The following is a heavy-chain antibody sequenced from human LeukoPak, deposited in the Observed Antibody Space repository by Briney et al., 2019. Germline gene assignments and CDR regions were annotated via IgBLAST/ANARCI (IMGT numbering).Heavy chain of an antibody. CDR2: IYTSETT. Sequence: SETLSLTCTVSTASISSYYWSWIRQPPGKGLEWIGYIYTSETTNYNPSLRSRVTISIATSKNQFSLSLSSVAAADTAVYYCARHRSPSSLSYFDIWGQGTMV. CDR1: TASISSYY. CDR3: ARHRSPSSLSYFDI. D-gene: IGHD6-19*01. J-gene: IGHJ4*02. V-gene: IGHV4-4*09.